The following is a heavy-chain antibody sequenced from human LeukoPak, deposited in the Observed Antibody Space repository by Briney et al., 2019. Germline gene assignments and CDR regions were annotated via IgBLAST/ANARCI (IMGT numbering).Heavy chain of an antibody. Sequence: ASVKVSCKASGYTFTSYGISWVRQAPGQGLEWMGWISAYNGNTNYAQKFQGRVTITADKSTSTAYMELSSLRSEDTAVYYCARATPGPFWSGYYTGNGQLLDYWGQGTLVTVSS. J-gene: IGHJ4*02. V-gene: IGHV1-18*01. CDR1: GYTFTSYG. CDR2: ISAYNGNT. CDR3: ARATPGPFWSGYYTGNGQLLDY. D-gene: IGHD3-3*01.